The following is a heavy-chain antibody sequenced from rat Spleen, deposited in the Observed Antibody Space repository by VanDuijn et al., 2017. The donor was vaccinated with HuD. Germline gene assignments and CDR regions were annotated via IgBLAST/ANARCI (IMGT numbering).Heavy chain of an antibody. CDR1: GFTFNKYW. CDR3: TRENYYSGDY. D-gene: IGHD1-1*01. V-gene: IGHV5-31*01. Sequence: EVQLVESGGGLVQPGRSLKLSCVASGFTFNKYWMNWIRQAPGKGLEWVASITNCGGGVYYPDSLKGRFTISRDNAQNTLYLQMNSLRSEDTATYYCTRENYYSGDYWGQGVMVTVSS. J-gene: IGHJ2*01. CDR2: ITNCGGGV.